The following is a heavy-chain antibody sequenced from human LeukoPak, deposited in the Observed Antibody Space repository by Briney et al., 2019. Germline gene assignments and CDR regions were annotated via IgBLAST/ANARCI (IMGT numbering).Heavy chain of an antibody. CDR1: GFTFSDYY. V-gene: IGHV3-11*04. CDR2: ISGSGRTI. J-gene: IGHJ4*02. D-gene: IGHD3-22*01. Sequence: PGGSLRLSCAASGFTFSDYYMSWIRQAPGKGLEWVSYISGSGRTIYYADSVKGRFTISRDNAKNSLYLQMNSLRAEDTAVYYCARVLHKRNYDSSDYYGYWGQGTLVTVSS. CDR3: ARVLHKRNYDSSDYYGY.